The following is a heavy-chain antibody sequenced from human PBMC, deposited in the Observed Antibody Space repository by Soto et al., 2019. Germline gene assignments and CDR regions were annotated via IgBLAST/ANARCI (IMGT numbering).Heavy chain of an antibody. CDR1: GFSISSYG. V-gene: IGHV3-48*04. CDR2: INTRSSNI. CDR3: ARGGGSVAVAATKFNWFDP. J-gene: IGHJ5*02. Sequence: EVQLVESGGGLVQPGGSLRLSCAASGFSISSYGMNWVRQAPGKGLEWISYINTRSSNIYYADSVKGRFNISRDNAKNSLYLQMNSLRADDTGVYYCARGGGSVAVAATKFNWFDPWGQGTLVTVSS. D-gene: IGHD2-15*01.